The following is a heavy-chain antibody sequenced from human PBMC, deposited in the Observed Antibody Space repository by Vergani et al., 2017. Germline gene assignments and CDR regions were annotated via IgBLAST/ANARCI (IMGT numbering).Heavy chain of an antibody. CDR3: ASSPGYSSSWYYFDY. CDR2: MSYSSSSI. Sequence: EVQLLESGGGLVQPGGSLRLSCAASGFTFSSYSMNWVRQAPGKGLEWVSSMSYSSSSIYYEDSVKGRFNISRDNAKNSLYLQMNSLRAEDTAVYYCASSPGYSSSWYYFDYWGQGTLVTVSS. V-gene: IGHV3-21*01. D-gene: IGHD6-13*01. J-gene: IGHJ4*02. CDR1: GFTFSSYS.